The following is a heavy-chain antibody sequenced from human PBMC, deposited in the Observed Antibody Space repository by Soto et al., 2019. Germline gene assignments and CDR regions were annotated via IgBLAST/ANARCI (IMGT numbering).Heavy chain of an antibody. CDR1: GYTFTSYG. V-gene: IGHV1-18*04. J-gene: IGHJ5*02. CDR3: ARDRKGYSRGEWFAA. D-gene: IGHD6-19*01. CDR2: ISAYNGNT. Sequence: ASVKVSCTASGYTFTSYGISWVRQAPGQGLEWMGWISAYNGNTNYAQKLQGRVTMTTDTSTSTAYMELRSLRSDDTAVYYCARDRKGYSRGEWFAAWGQGTLVTVSS.